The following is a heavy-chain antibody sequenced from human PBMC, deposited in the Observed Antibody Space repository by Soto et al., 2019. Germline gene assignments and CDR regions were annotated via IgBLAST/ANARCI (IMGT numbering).Heavy chain of an antibody. V-gene: IGHV3-21*01. CDR2: IRGFSPYT. Sequence: EVQLVESGGGLVKPGGSLRLSCISSGFTFRTYTMTWVRQAPGKGLEWVSGIRGFSPYTFYAESVKGRFTISRDNAKNSLYLQMNSLRAEDTAVYYCARDRGYDAHAYYYNAMDVWGQGTTVTVSS. D-gene: IGHD3-10*01. CDR1: GFTFRTYT. J-gene: IGHJ6*02. CDR3: ARDRGYDAHAYYYNAMDV.